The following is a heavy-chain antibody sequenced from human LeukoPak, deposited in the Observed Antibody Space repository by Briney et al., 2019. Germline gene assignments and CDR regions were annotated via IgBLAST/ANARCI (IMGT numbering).Heavy chain of an antibody. J-gene: IGHJ4*02. Sequence: PGGSLRLSCAASGFTFSSYWMPWVRQAPGKGLVWVSRINSDGRSTSYADSVKGRFTISRDNAKNTLYLQMNSLRAEDTAVYYCARDDSYGSTYYFDYWGQGTLVTVSS. CDR3: ARDDSYGSTYYFDY. CDR2: INSDGRST. V-gene: IGHV3-74*01. CDR1: GFTFSSYW. D-gene: IGHD5-18*01.